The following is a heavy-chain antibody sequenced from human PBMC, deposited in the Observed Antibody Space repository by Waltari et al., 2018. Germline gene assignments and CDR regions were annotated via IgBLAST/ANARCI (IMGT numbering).Heavy chain of an antibody. CDR1: GFPFSTYW. CDR3: ARDPHYSNFDY. CDR2: IKGDGSQK. Sequence: EVHLVESGGGLVQPGGSLRLSCAASGFPFSTYWMTWVRQAPGKGREWLANIKGDGSQKNYVDSVKGRFTISRDTANNSLYLQMNSLRAEDTAVYYCARDPHYSNFDYWGQGTLVTVSS. D-gene: IGHD4-4*01. V-gene: IGHV3-7*01. J-gene: IGHJ4*02.